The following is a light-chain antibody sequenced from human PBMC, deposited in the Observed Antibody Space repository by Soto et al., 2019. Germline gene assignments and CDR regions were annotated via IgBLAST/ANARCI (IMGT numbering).Light chain of an antibody. CDR2: AAS. J-gene: IGKJ2*01. CDR1: QSIAIY. V-gene: IGKV1-39*01. CDR3: QQTYTIPQYT. Sequence: DIQMTQSPSSLSASVGDRVTITCRASQSIAIYLNWYQQKPGEAPNLLIYAASSLQSGVPSRFSGSGSGTDFTLTISNLQPEDVGTYFCQQTYTIPQYTFGQGTKVDIK.